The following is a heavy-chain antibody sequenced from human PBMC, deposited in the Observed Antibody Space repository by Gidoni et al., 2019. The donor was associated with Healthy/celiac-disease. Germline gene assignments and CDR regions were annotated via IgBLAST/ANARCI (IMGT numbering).Heavy chain of an antibody. Sequence: QLQLQESGSGLVKPSQTLSLTCAVSGVSISSGGYSWSWIRQPPGKGLEWIGYIYHSGSTYYNPSLKSRVTISVDRSKNQFSLKLSSVTAADTAVYYCARALYDILTGYEVQFDYWGQGTLVTVSS. CDR3: ARALYDILTGYEVQFDY. CDR2: IYHSGST. D-gene: IGHD3-9*01. V-gene: IGHV4-30-2*01. CDR1: GVSISSGGYS. J-gene: IGHJ4*02.